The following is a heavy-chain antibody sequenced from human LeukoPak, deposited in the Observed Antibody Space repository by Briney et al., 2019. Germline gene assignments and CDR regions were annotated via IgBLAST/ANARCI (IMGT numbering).Heavy chain of an antibody. J-gene: IGHJ6*03. CDR3: GRVYGAGSYYDVYYYYYMDV. V-gene: IGHV3-53*01. Sequence: GGSLRLSCAASGFTVSSNYMSWVRQAPGKGLEWVSVIYSGGSTYYADSVKGRFTLSRDNSKNTLYLQMNSLRAEDTAVYYCGRVYGAGSYYDVYYYYYMDVWGKGTTVTVSS. CDR1: GFTVSSNY. D-gene: IGHD3-10*01. CDR2: IYSGGST.